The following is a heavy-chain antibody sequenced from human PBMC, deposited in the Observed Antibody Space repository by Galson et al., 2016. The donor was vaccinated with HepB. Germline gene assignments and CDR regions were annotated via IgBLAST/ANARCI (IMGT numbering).Heavy chain of an antibody. CDR1: GGPVNNGNFY. Sequence: ETLSFTCIVSGGPVNNGNFYWTWIRQPPGKELEWIANVYYDGSTHYNPSLRGRVTISLDMSKNQFSLTLSSATAADTAVYYCVRDRAGGYTHWYFDPWGQGTLVAVSS. D-gene: IGHD3-16*02. CDR2: VYYDGST. J-gene: IGHJ5*02. CDR3: VRDRAGGYTHWYFDP. V-gene: IGHV4-61*01.